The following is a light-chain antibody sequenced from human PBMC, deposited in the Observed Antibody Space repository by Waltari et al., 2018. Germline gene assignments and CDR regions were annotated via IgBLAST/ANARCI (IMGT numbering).Light chain of an antibody. J-gene: IGKJ1*01. CDR3: QKYNIAPRT. CDR2: VAS. CDR1: QGVGDS. V-gene: IGKV1-27*01. Sequence: DIQLTQSPSSLSASAGDRVTITCRASQGVGDSVAWYQQKPGKPPTLLIYVASTLHSGVPSRFSGSGSETDFTLTISSLQPEDVATYYCQKYNIAPRTFGPGTKVEIK.